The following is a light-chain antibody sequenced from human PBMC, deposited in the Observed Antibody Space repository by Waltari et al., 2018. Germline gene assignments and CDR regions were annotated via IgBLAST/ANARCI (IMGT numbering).Light chain of an antibody. J-gene: IGLJ3*02. CDR2: KDS. CDR1: AFPKQY. CDR3: QSADSSGTWV. V-gene: IGLV3-25*03. Sequence: SYELTQPPSVSVSPGQTARITCSGDAFPKQYAYWYQQKPGQAPVLVIYKDSERPSGIPERFSGSSSGTTVTLTISGVQAEDEADYYCQSADSSGTWVFGGGTKLTVL.